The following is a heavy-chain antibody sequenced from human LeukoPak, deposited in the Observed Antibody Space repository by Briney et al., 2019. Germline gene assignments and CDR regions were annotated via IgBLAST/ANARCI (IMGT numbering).Heavy chain of an antibody. CDR2: ISGSGGST. V-gene: IGHV3-23*01. Sequence: QSGGSLRLSCAASGFTFSSYAMSWVRQAPGKGLEWVSAISGSGGSTYYADSVKGRFTISRDNSKNTLYLQMNSLRAEDTAVYYCAKVPNYDISNPYFDYWGQGTLVTVSS. J-gene: IGHJ4*02. D-gene: IGHD3-9*01. CDR1: GFTFSSYA. CDR3: AKVPNYDISNPYFDY.